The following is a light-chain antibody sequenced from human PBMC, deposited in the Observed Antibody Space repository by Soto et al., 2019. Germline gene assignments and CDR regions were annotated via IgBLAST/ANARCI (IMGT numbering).Light chain of an antibody. J-gene: IGKJ1*01. CDR3: HQRQSWPRT. Sequence: EIVMTQSPATLSVSPGERATLSCRASQSVITNLAWYQQKPGQAPRLLIYLTSNRAAGIPARFSGSGSETDFTLTISDVEPEDFALYYCHQRQSWPRTFGQGTKVDIK. V-gene: IGKV3-11*01. CDR1: QSVITN. CDR2: LTS.